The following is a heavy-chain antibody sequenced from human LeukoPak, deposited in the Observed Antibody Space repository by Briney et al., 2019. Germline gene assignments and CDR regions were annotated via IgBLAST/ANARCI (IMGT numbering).Heavy chain of an antibody. CDR3: ASPERATRLYYGMDV. V-gene: IGHV1-69*04. J-gene: IGHJ6*02. CDR1: GGTFSSYA. CDR2: IIPILGMA. D-gene: IGHD5-12*01. Sequence: SVKVSCKASGGTFSSYAISWVRQAPGQGLEWMGRIIPILGMANYAQKFQGRVTITADKSTSTAYMELSSLRSEDTAVYYCASPERATRLYYGMDVWGQGTTVTVSS.